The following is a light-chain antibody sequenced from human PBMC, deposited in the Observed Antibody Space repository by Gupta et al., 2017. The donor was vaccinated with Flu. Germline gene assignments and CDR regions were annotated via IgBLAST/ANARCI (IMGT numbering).Light chain of an antibody. Sequence: PFTLSAYVGDRVTITCRASQSISSWLAWYQQKTGRAPKLLIYMSSSLESGVPSRFSGSGSGTDFTLTINSLQPDDFATYYCQLYDSYPITFGQGTLMEIK. J-gene: IGKJ5*01. V-gene: IGKV1-5*03. CDR3: QLYDSYPIT. CDR2: MSS. CDR1: QSISSW.